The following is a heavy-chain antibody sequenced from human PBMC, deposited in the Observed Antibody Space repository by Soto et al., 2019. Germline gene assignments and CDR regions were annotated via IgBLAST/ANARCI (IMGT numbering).Heavy chain of an antibody. J-gene: IGHJ4*02. CDR3: ARSAPPIDY. V-gene: IGHV1-3*01. CDR2: INAGNGNT. CDR1: GYIFTSDV. Sequence: QVQLVQSGAEVKKPGASVKVSCKASGYIFTSDVMEWVRQAPGQRLEWMGWINAGNGNTKYSQKFQGRVTITRDQSAETAYMELSSLRSDDTAVYYCARSAPPIDYWGQGTLVTVSS.